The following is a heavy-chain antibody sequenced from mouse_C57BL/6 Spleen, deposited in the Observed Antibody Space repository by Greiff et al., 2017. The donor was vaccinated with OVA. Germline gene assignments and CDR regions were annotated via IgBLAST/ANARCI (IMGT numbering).Heavy chain of an antibody. CDR1: GYSFTGYY. V-gene: IGHV1-42*01. D-gene: IGHD2-3*01. CDR3: ARGAGYDGYPY. Sequence: VQLQQSGPELVKPGASVKISCKASGYSFTGYYMNWVKQSPEKSLEWIGEINPSTGGTTYNQKFKAKATLTVDKSSSTAYMQLKSLTSEDSAVYYCARGAGYDGYPYWGQGTTLTVSS. CDR2: INPSTGGT. J-gene: IGHJ2*01.